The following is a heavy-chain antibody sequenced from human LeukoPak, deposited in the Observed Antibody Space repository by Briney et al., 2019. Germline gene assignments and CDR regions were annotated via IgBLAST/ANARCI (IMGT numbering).Heavy chain of an antibody. V-gene: IGHV1-69*04. Sequence: SVKVSCKASGGTFSSYAISWVRQAPGQGLEWMGRIIPILGIANYAQKFQGRVTITTDESTSTAYMELSSLRSEDTAVYYCARAFTLLRYFDWLGDDAFDIWGQGTMVTVSS. CDR2: IIPILGIA. D-gene: IGHD3-9*01. CDR3: ARAFTLLRYFDWLGDDAFDI. CDR1: GGTFSSYA. J-gene: IGHJ3*02.